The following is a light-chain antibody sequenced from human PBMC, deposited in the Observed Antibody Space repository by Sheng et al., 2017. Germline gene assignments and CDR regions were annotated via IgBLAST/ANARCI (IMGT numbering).Light chain of an antibody. Sequence: EIVLTQSPATLSLSPGERATLSCRASQSVSSLLAWYQQKPGQAPRLLIYEASNRATDIPARFSGSGSGTDFTLTISRLEPEDFAVYYCQQYGSSPLTFGGGTKVEIK. V-gene: IGKV3-11*01. CDR3: QQYGSSPLT. CDR2: EAS. CDR1: QSVSSL. J-gene: IGKJ4*01.